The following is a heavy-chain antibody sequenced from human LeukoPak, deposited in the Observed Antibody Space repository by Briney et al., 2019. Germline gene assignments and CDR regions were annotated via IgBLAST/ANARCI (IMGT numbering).Heavy chain of an antibody. D-gene: IGHD4-17*01. CDR3: ARGGDDYGDYGWFDP. V-gene: IGHV4-59*12. J-gene: IGHJ5*02. CDR2: MSYSGRS. Sequence: SETLSLTCTVSGDSINNYYWSWIRQTPEKGLEWIGYMSYSGRSDYGPSLKSRVTISVDTSKNQFSLKLSSVTAADTAVYYCARGGDDYGDYGWFDPWGQGTLVTVSS. CDR1: GDSINNYY.